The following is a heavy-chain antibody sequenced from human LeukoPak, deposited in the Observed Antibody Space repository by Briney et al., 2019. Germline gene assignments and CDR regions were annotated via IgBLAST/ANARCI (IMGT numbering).Heavy chain of an antibody. CDR1: GFTFSSYW. CDR2: IKQDGSEK. V-gene: IGHV3-7*01. Sequence: GGSLRLSCAASGFTFSSYWMSWVRQAPGKGLEWVANIKQDGSEKYYVGSVKGRFTISRDNAKNSLYLQMNSLRAEDTAVYYCARAGRGIFGVVIISAMDVWGQGTTVTVSS. D-gene: IGHD3-3*01. CDR3: ARAGRGIFGVVIISAMDV. J-gene: IGHJ6*02.